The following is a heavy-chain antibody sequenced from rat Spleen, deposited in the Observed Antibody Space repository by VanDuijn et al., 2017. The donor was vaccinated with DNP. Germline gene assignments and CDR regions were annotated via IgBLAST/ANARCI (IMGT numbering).Heavy chain of an antibody. CDR3: ARGIITALPYWSFDF. D-gene: IGHD1-6*01. CDR2: ISYSGST. Sequence: EVQLQESGPGLVKTSQSLSLTCSVTGYSITSNYWGWIRKFPGNNMEWIGNISYSGSTGYNPSLKSRISITRDKSKNQFFLQLNSVTTEDTATYYCARGIITALPYWSFDFWGPGTMVTVSS. V-gene: IGHV3-1*01. J-gene: IGHJ1*01. CDR1: GYSITSNY.